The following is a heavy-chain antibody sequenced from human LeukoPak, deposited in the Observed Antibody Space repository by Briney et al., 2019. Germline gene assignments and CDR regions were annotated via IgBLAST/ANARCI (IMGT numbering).Heavy chain of an antibody. CDR1: GFTFSSYE. D-gene: IGHD3-3*01. J-gene: IGHJ4*02. Sequence: PGGSLRLSCAASGFTFSSYEMHWVRQAPGKGLEWISYISSSDSTIYYADSVKGRFTISRDNAKNSLYLQMNSLRAEDTAVYYCASATIFGVVIYYWGQGTLVTVSS. V-gene: IGHV3-48*03. CDR2: ISSSDSTI. CDR3: ASATIFGVVIYY.